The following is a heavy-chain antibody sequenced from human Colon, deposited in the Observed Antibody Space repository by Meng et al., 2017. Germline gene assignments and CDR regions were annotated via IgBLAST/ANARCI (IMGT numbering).Heavy chain of an antibody. V-gene: IGHV3-21*01. CDR2: ISRNSGDI. D-gene: IGHD5-24*01. J-gene: IGHJ6*02. CDR1: GFTFSTYD. Sequence: GESLKISCAASGFTFSTYDMNWVRQAPGKGLEWVASISRNSGDIYYADSVKGRFTISRSNSKNSLYLEMISLRAEDTAVYYCARPDFCYNGMDVWGQGTTVTVSS. CDR3: ARPDFCYNGMDV.